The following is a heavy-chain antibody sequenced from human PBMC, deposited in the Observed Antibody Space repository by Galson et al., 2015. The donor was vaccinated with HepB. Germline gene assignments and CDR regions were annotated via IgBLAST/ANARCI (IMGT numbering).Heavy chain of an antibody. V-gene: IGHV1-46*01. CDR2: INPSGGST. Sequence: SVKVSCKASGYTFTSYYMHWVRRAPGQGLEWMGIINPSGGSTSYAQKFQGRVTMTRDTSTSTVYMELSSLRSEDTAVYYCARPQRGYYGSGSYSHYYYGMDVWGQGTTVTVSS. CDR3: ARPQRGYYGSGSYSHYYYGMDV. J-gene: IGHJ6*02. D-gene: IGHD3-10*01. CDR1: GYTFTSYY.